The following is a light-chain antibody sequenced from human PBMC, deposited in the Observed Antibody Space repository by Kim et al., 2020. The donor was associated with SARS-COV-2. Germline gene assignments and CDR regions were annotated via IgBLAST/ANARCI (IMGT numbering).Light chain of an antibody. CDR2: DVS. CDR1: SGDVGGYNY. V-gene: IGLV2-14*04. CDR3: SSYTSSSTLV. Sequence: GQSITISCTGTSGDVGGYNYVSWYQQHPGKAPKLMIYDVSKRPSGVSNRFSGSKSGNTASLTISGLQAEDEADYYCSSYTSSSTLVFGGGTQLTVL. J-gene: IGLJ3*02.